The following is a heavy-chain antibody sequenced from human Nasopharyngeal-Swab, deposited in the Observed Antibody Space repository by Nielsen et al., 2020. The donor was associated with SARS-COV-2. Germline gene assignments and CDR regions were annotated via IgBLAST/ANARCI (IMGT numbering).Heavy chain of an antibody. V-gene: IGHV3-21*01. CDR3: AREAGDAFDI. J-gene: IGHJ3*02. CDR2: ISSSSSYI. Sequence: GGSLRLSCAASGFTFSSYSMNWVRQAPGKGLEWVSSISSSSSYIYYADSVKGRFTISRNNAKNSLYLQMNSLRAEDTAVYYCAREAGDAFDIWGQGTMVTVSS. CDR1: GFTFSSYS.